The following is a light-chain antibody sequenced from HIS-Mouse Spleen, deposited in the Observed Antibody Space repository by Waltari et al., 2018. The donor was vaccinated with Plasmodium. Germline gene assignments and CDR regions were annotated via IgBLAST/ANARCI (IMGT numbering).Light chain of an antibody. CDR2: EVS. V-gene: IGLV2-8*01. CDR3: SSYAGSNNLV. Sequence: QSALTQPPSASGSPGQSVTISGTATSSDVGGHNYVSWYQQHPGKAPKLMIYEVSKRPSGVPDRFSGSKSGNTASLTVSGLQAEDEADYYCSSYAGSNNLVFGGGTKLTVL. CDR1: SSDVGGHNY. J-gene: IGLJ2*01.